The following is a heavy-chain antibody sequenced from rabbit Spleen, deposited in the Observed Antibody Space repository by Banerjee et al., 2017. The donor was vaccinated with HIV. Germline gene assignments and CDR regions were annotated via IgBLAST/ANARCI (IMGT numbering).Heavy chain of an antibody. V-gene: IGHV1S45*01. D-gene: IGHD4-1*01. J-gene: IGHJ4*01. CDR3: ARDLVGVIGWNFGL. CDR1: GFSFSRDYV. Sequence: QEQLVESGGGLFQPGGSLALTCQGSGFSFSRDYVMCWVRQAPGKGLEWIGCMNTYTGKAVYATWTKGRFTVSKTSSTTVTLHMTSLTAADTATYSCARDLVGVIGWNFGLWGPGTLVTVS. CDR2: MNTYTGKA.